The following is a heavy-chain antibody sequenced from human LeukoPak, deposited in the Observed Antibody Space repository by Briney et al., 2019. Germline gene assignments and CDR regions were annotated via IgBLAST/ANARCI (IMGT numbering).Heavy chain of an antibody. Sequence: PSETLSLSCAVYGGSFSGDYRSWIRQPAGKGLRWIGEINHSGNTNNNPSLKSRVTMSVDTSKNQLSLNLTSVTAADTAVYYCARVHGHNLGTLDYWGQGILVTVSS. V-gene: IGHV4-34*01. J-gene: IGHJ4*02. CDR1: GGSFSGDY. CDR3: ARVHGHNLGTLDY. D-gene: IGHD5-24*01. CDR2: INHSGNT.